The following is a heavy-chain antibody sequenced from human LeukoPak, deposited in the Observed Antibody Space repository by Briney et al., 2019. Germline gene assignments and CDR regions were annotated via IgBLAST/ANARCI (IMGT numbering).Heavy chain of an antibody. Sequence: GASVKVSCKASGYTFTSYYMHWVRQAPGQGLEWMGIINPSGGSTSYAQKFQGRVTMTRDMSTSTVYMELSSLRSEDTAVYYCARVPLFDYGDYYFDYWGQGTLVTVSS. CDR2: INPSGGST. CDR3: ARVPLFDYGDYYFDY. V-gene: IGHV1-46*01. J-gene: IGHJ4*02. CDR1: GYTFTSYY. D-gene: IGHD4-17*01.